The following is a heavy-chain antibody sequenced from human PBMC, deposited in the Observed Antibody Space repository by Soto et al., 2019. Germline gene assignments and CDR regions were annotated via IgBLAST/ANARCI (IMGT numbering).Heavy chain of an antibody. Sequence: EVQLVESGGGLVQPGGSLRLSCAASGFTFSSYSMNWVRQAPGKGLEWVSYISSSSSTIYYADSVKGRFTISRDNAKNSLYLQMNSLRDEDTAVYYCARDEGSLGDRLLPGRYNWFDPWGQGTLVTVSS. V-gene: IGHV3-48*02. D-gene: IGHD3-16*02. CDR1: GFTFSSYS. CDR3: ARDEGSLGDRLLPGRYNWFDP. CDR2: ISSSSSTI. J-gene: IGHJ5*02.